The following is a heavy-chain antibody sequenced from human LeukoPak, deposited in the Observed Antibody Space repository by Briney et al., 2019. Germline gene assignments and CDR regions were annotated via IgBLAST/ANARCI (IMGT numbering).Heavy chain of an antibody. J-gene: IGHJ4*02. CDR3: ARSYGSGSSNFDY. CDR1: GGTFSSYA. V-gene: IGHV1-69*05. CDR2: IIPIFGTA. D-gene: IGHD3-10*01. Sequence: GASVKVSCKASGGTFSSYAISWVRQAPGQGLEWMGGIIPIFGTANYAQKFQGRVTITTDESTSTAYMELSSLRSEDTAVYYCARSYGSGSSNFDYWGQGTLVTVSS.